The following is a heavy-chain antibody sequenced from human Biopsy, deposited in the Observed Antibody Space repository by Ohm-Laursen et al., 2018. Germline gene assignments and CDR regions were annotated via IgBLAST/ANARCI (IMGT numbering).Heavy chain of an antibody. J-gene: IGHJ2*01. Sequence: SQTLSLTCTVSGDSISSNYWSWIRQPPGKGLEWIGYVFYTGSTDYNPSLQSRVTISVDTSKNHFSLRLRSVTPADTAIYYCARDRGYYSDRTVPGHFELWGRGTLVTVSS. CDR2: VFYTGST. CDR1: GDSISSNY. V-gene: IGHV4-59*01. CDR3: ARDRGYYSDRTVPGHFEL. D-gene: IGHD3-22*01.